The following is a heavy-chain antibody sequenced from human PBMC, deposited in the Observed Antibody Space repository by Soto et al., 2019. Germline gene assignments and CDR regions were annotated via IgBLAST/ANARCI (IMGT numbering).Heavy chain of an antibody. CDR1: GFTFNSYG. CDR2: ISGSGGST. V-gene: IGHV3-23*01. D-gene: IGHD2-15*01. J-gene: IGHJ5*02. CDR3: AKKGGIVVVVAATAWFDP. Sequence: PGGSLRLSCAASGFTFNSYGMSWVRQAPGKGLEWVSAISGSGGSTYYADSVKGRFTISRDNSKNTLYLQMNSLRAEDTAVYYCAKKGGIVVVVAATAWFDPWGQGTLVTVSS.